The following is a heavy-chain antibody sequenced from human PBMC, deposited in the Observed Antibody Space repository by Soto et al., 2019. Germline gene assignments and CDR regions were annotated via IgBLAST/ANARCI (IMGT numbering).Heavy chain of an antibody. V-gene: IGHV4-59*01. J-gene: IGHJ4*02. CDR3: ARAPSGGNIDY. CDR1: GGSISSYY. D-gene: IGHD2-15*01. Sequence: KPSETLSLTCTVSGGSISSYYWSWIRQPPGKGLEWIGYIYYSGSTNYNPSLKSRVTISVDTSKNQFSLKLSSVTAADTAVYYCARAPSGGNIDYWGQGTLVTVSS. CDR2: IYYSGST.